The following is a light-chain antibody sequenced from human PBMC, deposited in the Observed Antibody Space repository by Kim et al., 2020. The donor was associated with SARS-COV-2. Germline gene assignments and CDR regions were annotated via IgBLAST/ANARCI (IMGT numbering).Light chain of an antibody. CDR2: AAS. CDR3: HQYGNPPDS. Sequence: WSPGERATHSCRATQRVSNRYLAWYQNNHGQAPRLIISAASNRATGIPDRFSGTGSGADFTLTISRLEPEDCAVYYCHQYGNPPDSFGQGTKLEI. V-gene: IGKV3-20*01. CDR1: QRVSNRY. J-gene: IGKJ2*03.